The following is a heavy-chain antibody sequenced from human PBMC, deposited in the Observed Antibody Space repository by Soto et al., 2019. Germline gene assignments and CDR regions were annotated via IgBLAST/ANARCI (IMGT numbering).Heavy chain of an antibody. CDR3: AKNRFGGDSSGYYADY. CDR2: ISGSGGST. D-gene: IGHD3-22*01. Sequence: GGSLRLSCAASGFTFSSYAMSWVRQAPGKGLEWVSAISGSGGSTYYADSVKGRFTISRDNSKNTLYLQMNSLRAEDTAVYYCAKNRFGGDSSGYYADYWGQGTLVTVSS. CDR1: GFTFSSYA. J-gene: IGHJ4*02. V-gene: IGHV3-23*01.